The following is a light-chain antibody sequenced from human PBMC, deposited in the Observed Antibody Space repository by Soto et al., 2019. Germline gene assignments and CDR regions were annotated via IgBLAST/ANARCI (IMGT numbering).Light chain of an antibody. Sequence: EIVMTQSPATLSVSPGERATLSCRASKSVSSNLAWYQQKPGQAPRILIYGASTRATGIPARFSGSGSGTEFTLTISSLQSEDFAVYYCQKYNNWPQTFGQGTKVEIK. J-gene: IGKJ1*01. V-gene: IGKV3-15*01. CDR2: GAS. CDR1: KSVSSN. CDR3: QKYNNWPQT.